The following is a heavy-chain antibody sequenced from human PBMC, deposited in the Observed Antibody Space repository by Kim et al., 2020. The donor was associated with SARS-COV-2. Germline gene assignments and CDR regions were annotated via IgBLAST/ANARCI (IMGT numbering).Heavy chain of an antibody. D-gene: IGHD3-22*01. V-gene: IGHV1-46*01. CDR3: ARVEGHYYDSSGFDY. CDR2: INPSGGST. Sequence: ASVKVSCKASGYTFTSYYMHWMRQAPGQGLEWMGIINPSGGSTSYAQKFRGRVTMTRDTSTSTVYMELSSLRSEDTAVYYCARVEGHYYDSSGFDYWGQGTLVTVSS. CDR1: GYTFTSYY. J-gene: IGHJ4*02.